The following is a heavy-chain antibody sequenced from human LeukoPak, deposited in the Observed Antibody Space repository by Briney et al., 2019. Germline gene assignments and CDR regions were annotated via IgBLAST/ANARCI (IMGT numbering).Heavy chain of an antibody. J-gene: IGHJ6*03. CDR2: IYPADSDT. Sequence: GESLKISCKGSGYRFTSYWIGWVRQMPGKGLEWMGIIYPADSDTRYSPSFQGQVTISADKSISAAYLQWSSLRASDTAMYYCARLVTELTITVTTYYYMDVWGKGTTVTVSS. CDR1: GYRFTSYW. V-gene: IGHV5-51*01. D-gene: IGHD4-11*01. CDR3: ARLVTELTITVTTYYYMDV.